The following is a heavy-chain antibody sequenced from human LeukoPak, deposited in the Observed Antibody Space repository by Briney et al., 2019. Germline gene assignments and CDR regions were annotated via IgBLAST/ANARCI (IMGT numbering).Heavy chain of an antibody. J-gene: IGHJ5*02. CDR1: GGSFSGYY. Sequence: SETLSLTCAVYGGSFSGYYWSWIRQPPGKGLEWIGEINHSGSTNYNPSLKSRVTISVDTSKNQFSLKLSSVTAADTAVYYCARLLRSSSAGGPYNWFDPWGQGTLVTVSP. V-gene: IGHV4-34*01. CDR3: ARLLRSSSAGGPYNWFDP. D-gene: IGHD6-6*01. CDR2: INHSGST.